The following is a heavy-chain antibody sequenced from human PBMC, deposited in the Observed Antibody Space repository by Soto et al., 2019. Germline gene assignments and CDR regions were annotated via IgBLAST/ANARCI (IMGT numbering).Heavy chain of an antibody. J-gene: IGHJ4*02. D-gene: IGHD6-19*01. CDR2: ISASGTDT. Sequence: GGSLRLSCAASGFPFSSSDMSWVRQAPGKGLEWVSSISASGTDTYYADSVKGRFTISRDNSRNTLYLQMNSLRAEDTAVYYCAKGSGWYPYLDYWGQGP. CDR1: GFPFSSSD. V-gene: IGHV3-23*01. CDR3: AKGSGWYPYLDY.